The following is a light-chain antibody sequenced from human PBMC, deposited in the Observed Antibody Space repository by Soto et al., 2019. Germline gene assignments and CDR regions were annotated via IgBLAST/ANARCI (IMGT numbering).Light chain of an antibody. V-gene: IGKV3-20*01. CDR1: QSVSSSY. CDR2: GAS. CDR3: QQYGSSPLT. J-gene: IGKJ4*01. Sequence: EIVLTQSPGPLSLSPGERATLSCRASQSVSSSYLAWYQQKPGQAPRLLIYGASSRATGIPDRCSGSGSGTDCTLTISTLEPEDFSVYYCQQYGSSPLTFGGGNKVEFK.